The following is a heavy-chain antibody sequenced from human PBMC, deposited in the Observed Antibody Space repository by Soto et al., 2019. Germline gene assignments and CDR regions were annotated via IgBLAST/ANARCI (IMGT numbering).Heavy chain of an antibody. J-gene: IGHJ4*02. CDR3: VHSQLDKPTIYKFGH. CDR2: IYWDDDN. Sequence: QITLKESGPTLMKPTQTRTLTCTFSGFSLTTSAVGVGWIRQPPGKALEWLALIYWDDDNRYSPYLRNRLTIFKATSKNQVVHTVTNMAPLDTATYYCVHSQLDKPTIYKFGHWVQGTLVTFS. CDR1: GFSLTTSAVG. D-gene: IGHD6-6*01. V-gene: IGHV2-5*02.